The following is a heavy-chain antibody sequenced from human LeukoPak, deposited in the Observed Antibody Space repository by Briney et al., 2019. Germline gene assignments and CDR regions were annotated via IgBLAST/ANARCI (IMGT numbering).Heavy chain of an antibody. CDR1: GFTFSSYS. CDR2: ISSSSSTI. V-gene: IGHV3-48*01. J-gene: IGHJ3*02. Sequence: HPGGSLRLSCAASGFTFSSYSMNWVRQAPGKGLEWVSYISSSSSTIYYADSVKGRFTISRDNAKNSLYLQMNSLRAEDTAVYYCARGYCGGGSCYRSAFDIWGQGTMVTVSS. CDR3: ARGYCGGGSCYRSAFDI. D-gene: IGHD2-15*01.